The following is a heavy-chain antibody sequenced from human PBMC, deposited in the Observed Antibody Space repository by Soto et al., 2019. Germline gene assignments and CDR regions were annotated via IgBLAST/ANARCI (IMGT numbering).Heavy chain of an antibody. Sequence: QIQLVESGGGVVQPGVSLRLSCAASGFTFSRSGMHWVRQAPGKGLERVAVIWYDGSNAYYADSVRGRLTISRDNLMNTPALHMNSVSVEDTAIYYCAKAWGGSYTRGGYFDVWSQGAMVTVSS. CDR2: IWYDGSNA. V-gene: IGHV3-33*06. D-gene: IGHD3-16*02. CDR1: GFTFSRSG. CDR3: AKAWGGSYTRGGYFDV. J-gene: IGHJ3*01.